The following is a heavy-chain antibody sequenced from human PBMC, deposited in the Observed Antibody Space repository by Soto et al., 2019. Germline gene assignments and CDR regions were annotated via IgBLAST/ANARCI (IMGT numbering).Heavy chain of an antibody. CDR3: ARDASRDSSARGWFDP. J-gene: IGHJ5*02. V-gene: IGHV3-23*01. D-gene: IGHD6-13*01. CDR2: ISSRGDRT. Sequence: GGSLRLSCAGSGFTFSRYAMNWVRQAPGKGLEWVSIISSRGDRTSYAESVKGRFTISRDDSKNTLFLHMNSLGAEDTAVYYCARDASRDSSARGWFDPWGPGTLVTVPQ. CDR1: GFTFSRYA.